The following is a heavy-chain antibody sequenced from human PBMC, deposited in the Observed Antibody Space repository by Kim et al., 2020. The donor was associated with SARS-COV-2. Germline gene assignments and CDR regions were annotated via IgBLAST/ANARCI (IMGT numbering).Heavy chain of an antibody. Sequence: SETLSLTCTVSGDSISSYYWSWVRQPPGKGLEWIGYIYYSGSTNCTPSLESRVTISVDTSKNQFSLKLSSVPAADTAVYYCARGYCSGGRCYSSPDYWGQGNLVTVSS. D-gene: IGHD2-15*01. V-gene: IGHV4-59*13. J-gene: IGHJ4*02. CDR1: GDSISSYY. CDR2: IYYSGST. CDR3: ARGYCSGGRCYSSPDY.